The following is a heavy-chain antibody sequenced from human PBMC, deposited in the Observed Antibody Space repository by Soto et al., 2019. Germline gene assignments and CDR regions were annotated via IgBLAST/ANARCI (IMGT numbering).Heavy chain of an antibody. CDR2: IKQDGSEK. Sequence: GGSLRLSCAASGFTFSSYWMSWVRQAPGKGLEWVANIKQDGSEKYYVDSVKGRFTISRDNAKNSLYLQMNSLRAEDTAVYYCARSYYDILAMAPRAFDIWGQGTMVTVSS. J-gene: IGHJ3*02. CDR3: ARSYYDILAMAPRAFDI. D-gene: IGHD3-9*01. CDR1: GFTFSSYW. V-gene: IGHV3-7*01.